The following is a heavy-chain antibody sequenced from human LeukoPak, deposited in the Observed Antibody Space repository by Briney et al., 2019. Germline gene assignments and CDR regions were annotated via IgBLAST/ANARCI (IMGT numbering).Heavy chain of an antibody. J-gene: IGHJ6*03. CDR2: IKQDGSKK. CDR3: ARIQYSSSWYGNYYYYYMDV. CDR1: GFTFSSYW. V-gene: IGHV3-7*01. Sequence: GGSLRLSCAASGFTFSSYWMSWVRQAPGKGLEWVANIKQDGSKKYYVDSVKGRFTISRDNAKNSLYLQMNSLRAEDTAVYYCARIQYSSSWYGNYYYYYMDVWGKGTTVTVSS. D-gene: IGHD6-13*01.